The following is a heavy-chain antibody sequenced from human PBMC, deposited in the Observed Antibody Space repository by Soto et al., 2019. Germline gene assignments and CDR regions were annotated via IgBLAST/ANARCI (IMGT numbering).Heavy chain of an antibody. J-gene: IGHJ6*02. D-gene: IGHD3-10*01. V-gene: IGHV1-69*13. CDR3: ARDNVDTMVRGVIINYYYYYGMDV. Sequence: GASVKVSCKASGGTFSSYAISWVRQAPGQGLEWMGGIIPTFGTANYAQKFQGRVTITADESTSTAYMELSSLRSEDTAVYYCARDNVDTMVRGVIINYYYYYGMDVWGQGTTVTVSS. CDR1: GGTFSSYA. CDR2: IIPTFGTA.